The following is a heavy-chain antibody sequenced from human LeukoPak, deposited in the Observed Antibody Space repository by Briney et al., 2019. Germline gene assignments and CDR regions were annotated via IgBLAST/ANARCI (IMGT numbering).Heavy chain of an antibody. CDR1: GGSISSSSYY. J-gene: IGHJ4*02. D-gene: IGHD2-15*01. CDR3: RVGGPDY. V-gene: IGHV4-39*07. Sequence: PSETLSLTCTVSGGSISSSSYYWGWIRQPPGKGLEWIGSIYYSGSTYYNPSLKSRVTISVDTSKNQFSLKLSSVTAADTAVYYCRVGGPDYWGQGTLVTVSS. CDR2: IYYSGST.